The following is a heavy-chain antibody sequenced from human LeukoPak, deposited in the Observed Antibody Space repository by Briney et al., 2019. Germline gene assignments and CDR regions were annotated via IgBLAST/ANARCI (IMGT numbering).Heavy chain of an antibody. CDR1: GFTFSSYE. D-gene: IGHD3-10*01. J-gene: IGHJ4*02. Sequence: GGSLRLSCAASGFTFSSYEMNWVRQAPGKGLEWVSSISSSSSYIYYADSVKGRFTISRDNAKNSLYLQMNSLRAEDTAVYYCARVVGSGSYFDSWGQGTLVTVSS. CDR3: ARVVGSGSYFDS. V-gene: IGHV3-21*01. CDR2: ISSSSSYI.